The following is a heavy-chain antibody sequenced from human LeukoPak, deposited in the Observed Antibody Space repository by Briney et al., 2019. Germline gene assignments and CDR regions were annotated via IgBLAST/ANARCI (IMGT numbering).Heavy chain of an antibody. Sequence: GASVKVSCKASGYTFTGYYMHWVRQAPGQGLEWMGWINPNSGGTNYAQKFQGRVTMTRDTSISTAYMELSRLRSDDTAVYYCARGRFLDYYDSSGPLLLFDYWGQGTLVTVSS. CDR1: GYTFTGYY. D-gene: IGHD3-22*01. V-gene: IGHV1-2*02. J-gene: IGHJ4*02. CDR2: INPNSGGT. CDR3: ARGRFLDYYDSSGPLLLFDY.